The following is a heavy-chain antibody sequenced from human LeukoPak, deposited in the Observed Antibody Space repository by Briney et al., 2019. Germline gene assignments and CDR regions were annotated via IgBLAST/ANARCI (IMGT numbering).Heavy chain of an antibody. CDR2: IIPIFGTA. D-gene: IGHD1-1*01. Sequence: SVKVSCKASGGTFSSYAISWVRQAPGQGLEWMGGIIPIFGTANYAQKFQGRVTITADESTSTAYMELSSLRSEDTAVYYCARGGTGRPDFDYWGQGTLVTVSS. CDR3: ARGGTGRPDFDY. V-gene: IGHV1-69*13. J-gene: IGHJ4*02. CDR1: GGTFSSYA.